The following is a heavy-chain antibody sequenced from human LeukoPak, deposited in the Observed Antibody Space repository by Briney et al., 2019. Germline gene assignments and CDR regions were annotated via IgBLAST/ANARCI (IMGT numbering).Heavy chain of an antibody. Sequence: ASETLSLTCTVTGGSISSYYWSWIRQPPGKGQDWIGYIYYSGSTNHNPSLKSRVTISVDTSKNQFSLKLSSVTAADTAVYYCARCMTYYYDSSGYYDYWGQGTLVTVSS. J-gene: IGHJ4*02. CDR2: IYYSGST. CDR1: GGSISSYY. D-gene: IGHD3-22*01. CDR3: ARCMTYYYDSSGYYDY. V-gene: IGHV4-59*08.